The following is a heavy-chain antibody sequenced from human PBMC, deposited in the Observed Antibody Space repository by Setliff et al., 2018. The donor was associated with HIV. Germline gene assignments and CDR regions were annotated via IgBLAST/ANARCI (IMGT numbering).Heavy chain of an antibody. Sequence: SETLSLTCTVSGVSTSIHYWVWIRQPAGRGLEWIGRIHTSDTTRYNPSLRSRVTVSVDTSKNRFTLKMTYMTAADTAIYYCANDRYTGSYYPDFWGRGIPVTVSS. CDR1: GVSTSIHY. CDR3: ANDRYTGSYYPDF. CDR2: IHTSDTT. D-gene: IGHD1-26*01. V-gene: IGHV4-4*07. J-gene: IGHJ4*01.